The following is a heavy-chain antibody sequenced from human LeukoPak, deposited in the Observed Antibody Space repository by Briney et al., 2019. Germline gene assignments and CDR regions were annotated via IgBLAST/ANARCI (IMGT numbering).Heavy chain of an antibody. CDR3: ARDGERFLEWPGFDY. V-gene: IGHV4-59*12. CDR2: IFYSGST. J-gene: IGHJ4*02. D-gene: IGHD3-3*01. Sequence: SETLSLTCAVSGGSISTYCWSWIRQPPGKGLEWIGYIFYSGSTNYNPSLNSRVTMSVDTSKDQFSLKLSSVTAADTAVYYCARDGERFLEWPGFDYWGQGTLVTVSS. CDR1: GGSISTYC.